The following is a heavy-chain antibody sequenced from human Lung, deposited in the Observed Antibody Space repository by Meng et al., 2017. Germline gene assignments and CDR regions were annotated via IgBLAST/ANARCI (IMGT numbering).Heavy chain of an antibody. CDR2: INTGNGAA. V-gene: IGHV1-3*04. D-gene: IGHD1-26*01. CDR1: GYTFTSYP. J-gene: IGHJ4*02. Sequence: QLMHSGPEVKKPGAAVKVACKASGYTFTSYPIYWVRQAPGQRPEWMGWINTGNGAAKYSQKFQGRVTMTRDTSASTAYMELSSLTSEDTATYYCASHPRELPSWGQGTLVTVSS. CDR3: ASHPRELPS.